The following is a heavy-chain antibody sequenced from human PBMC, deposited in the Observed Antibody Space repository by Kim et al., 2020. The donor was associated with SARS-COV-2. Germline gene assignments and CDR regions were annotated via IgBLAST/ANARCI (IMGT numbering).Heavy chain of an antibody. Sequence: ASVKVSCKVSGYTLTELSMHWVRQAPGKGLEWMGGFDPEDGETIYAQKFQGRVTMTEDTSTDTAYMELSSLRSEDTAVYYCATELYYDILTVYYHYYGMDVWGQGTTVTVSS. CDR1: GYTLTELS. CDR3: ATELYYDILTVYYHYYGMDV. D-gene: IGHD3-9*01. CDR2: FDPEDGET. V-gene: IGHV1-24*01. J-gene: IGHJ6*02.